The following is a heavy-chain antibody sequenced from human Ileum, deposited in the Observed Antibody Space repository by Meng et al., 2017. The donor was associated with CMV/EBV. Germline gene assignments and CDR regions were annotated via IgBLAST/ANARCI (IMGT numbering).Heavy chain of an antibody. J-gene: IGHJ4*02. V-gene: IGHV1-18*01. CDR3: ARGYCTNGVCAGVV. CDR2: ISAYNGNT. Sequence: APVKVSCKASGYTFTSYGISWVRQAPGQGLEWMGWISAYNGNTNYAQKLQGRVTMTTDTSTSTAYMELRSLRSDDTAVYYCARGYCTNGVCAGVVWGQGTLVTVSS. CDR1: GYTFTSYG. D-gene: IGHD2-8*01.